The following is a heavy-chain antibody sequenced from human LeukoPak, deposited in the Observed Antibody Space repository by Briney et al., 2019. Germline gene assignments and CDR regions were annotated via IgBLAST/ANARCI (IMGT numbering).Heavy chain of an antibody. CDR1: SGSIGSDDLY. V-gene: IGHV4-39*01. Sequence: PSETLSLTCTVSSGSIGSDDLYWGWHRPSPGKELEWIGSAHYTGSYSWTTYSIPSVESRITVSTGRSKTLCSLKLPAVTAADTAVYYCVAEEYGTGSYYKSAFWGKGALVTVSS. CDR3: VAEEYGTGSYYKSAF. J-gene: IGHJ4*02. CDR2: AHYTGSYSWTT. D-gene: IGHD3-10*01.